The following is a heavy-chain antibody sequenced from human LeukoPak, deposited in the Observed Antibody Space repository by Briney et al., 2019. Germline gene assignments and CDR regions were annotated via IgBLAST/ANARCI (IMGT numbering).Heavy chain of an antibody. CDR3: ARGTAMDYDYYYMDV. J-gene: IGHJ6*03. Sequence: PGGSLRLFCAASGFTFSDYWMHWVRQAPGKGLVWVSRINSDGSSTSYADSVKGRFTISRDNAKNTLYLQMNSLRAEDTAVYYCARGTAMDYDYYYMDVWGKGTTVTVSS. V-gene: IGHV3-74*01. CDR1: GFTFSDYW. D-gene: IGHD3-10*01. CDR2: INSDGSST.